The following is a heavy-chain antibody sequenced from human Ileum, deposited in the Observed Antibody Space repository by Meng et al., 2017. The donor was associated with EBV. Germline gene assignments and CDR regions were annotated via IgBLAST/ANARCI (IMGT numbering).Heavy chain of an antibody. Sequence: AVTAFTFTPFAMSWCRLAVGTGLEWLSAISCGGVGTYYADSVRGRFTMSRVNSKNTLYLQINSLRADDTAVYYCVNQGVFGEFRFDYWGQGTLVTVSS. CDR2: ISCGGVGT. D-gene: IGHD3-10*02. CDR3: VNQGVFGEFRFDY. V-gene: IGHV3-23*01. CDR1: AFTFTPFA. J-gene: IGHJ4*02.